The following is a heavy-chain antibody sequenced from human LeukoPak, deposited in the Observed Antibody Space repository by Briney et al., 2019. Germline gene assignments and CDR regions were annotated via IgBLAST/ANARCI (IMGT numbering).Heavy chain of an antibody. J-gene: IGHJ4*02. CDR3: ARFHRTVTIASYFDY. CDR1: GFTFSSYN. D-gene: IGHD4-17*01. CDR2: IISSSSYI. V-gene: IGHV3-21*01. Sequence: PGGSLRLSCAASGFTFSSYNMNWVRQAPGKGLEWVSSIISSSSYIYYADSVKGRFTISRNNAKNSLYLQMNRLRYEDTAVYYCARFHRTVTIASYFDYWGKGTLVTVSS.